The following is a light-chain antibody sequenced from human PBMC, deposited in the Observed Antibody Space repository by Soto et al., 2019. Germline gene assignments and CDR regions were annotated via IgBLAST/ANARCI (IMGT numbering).Light chain of an antibody. Sequence: DIQMTQSPSTLSASVGDRVTITCRASQSISSWLAWYQQKPGKAPKLLIYDASSLESEVPSRFSGSGSGTEFTLTISSLQPDDFATYYCQQYNSYSVTFGGGTKVEIK. CDR2: DAS. J-gene: IGKJ4*01. CDR3: QQYNSYSVT. V-gene: IGKV1-5*01. CDR1: QSISSW.